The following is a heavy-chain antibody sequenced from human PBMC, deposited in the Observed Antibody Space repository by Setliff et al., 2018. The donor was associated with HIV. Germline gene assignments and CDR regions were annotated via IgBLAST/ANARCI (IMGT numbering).Heavy chain of an antibody. D-gene: IGHD1-1*01. CDR3: ARTARGYTTIWYRNGLTYYNYMDV. J-gene: IGHJ6*03. CDR2: IYHSGST. V-gene: IGHV4-38-2*01. Sequence: SETLSLTCGVSGYSSSSGYYWGWIRQPPGKGLEWIGEIYHSGSTSYNPSLTSRVTMSVDTSKNQFSLRLSSVTAADTAVYYCARTARGYTTIWYRNGLTYYNYMDVWGKGTKVTVSS. CDR1: GYSSSSGYY.